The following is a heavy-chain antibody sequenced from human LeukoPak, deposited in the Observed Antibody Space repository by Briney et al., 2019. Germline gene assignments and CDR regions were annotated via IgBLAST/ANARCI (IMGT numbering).Heavy chain of an antibody. J-gene: IGHJ4*02. CDR1: GGSISSSSYY. V-gene: IGHV4-39*07. CDR3: ARGIAAAV. D-gene: IGHD6-13*01. Sequence: PSETLSLTCTVSGGSISSSSYYWGWIRQPPGKGLEWIGSIYYSGSTNYNPSLKSRVTISVDTSKNQFSLKLSSVAAADTAVYYCARGIAAAVWGQGTLVTVSS. CDR2: IYYSGST.